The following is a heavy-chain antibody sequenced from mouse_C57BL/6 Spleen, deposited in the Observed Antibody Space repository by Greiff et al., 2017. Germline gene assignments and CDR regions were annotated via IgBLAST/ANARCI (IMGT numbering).Heavy chain of an antibody. D-gene: IGHD1-1*01. J-gene: IGHJ4*01. CDR1: GYTFTSYW. CDR2: INPSNGGT. CDR3: ARGGYYYGNYAMDY. V-gene: IGHV1-53*01. Sequence: VQLKQPGTELARPGASVKLSCKTSGYTFTSYWMHWVKQRPGQGLEWIGNINPSNGGTSYNQKFKSKAQLTVDKSSSTAYMQVSSLTSEDSAVNYWARGGYYYGNYAMDYWGQGTSVTVSS.